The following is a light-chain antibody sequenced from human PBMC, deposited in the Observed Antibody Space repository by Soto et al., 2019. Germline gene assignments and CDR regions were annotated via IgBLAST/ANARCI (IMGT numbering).Light chain of an antibody. CDR3: QQTYNTPGT. CDR1: QSLNKY. V-gene: IGKV1-39*01. J-gene: IGKJ1*01. Sequence: DIQMTQSPSSLSASVGDSVTITCRASQSLNKYFNWYQHKTGKAPSLLIYGASSLHSGVPARFSGAGGGTYFPLTINSMQPEDSATYYCQQTYNTPGTFGRGTKVEI. CDR2: GAS.